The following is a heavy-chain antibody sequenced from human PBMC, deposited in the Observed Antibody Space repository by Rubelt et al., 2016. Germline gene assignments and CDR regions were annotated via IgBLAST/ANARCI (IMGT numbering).Heavy chain of an antibody. CDR3: ARSSSYRRAKTGFDP. CDR2: IYYSWST. D-gene: IGHD1-26*01. Sequence: QLQLQESGPGLVKPSETLSLTCTVSGGSISSSSYYWGWIRQPPGKGLEWIGSIYYSWSTYYNPSLKSRVTSSVDTSKNQFSLKLSSVTAADTAVYYCARSSSYRRAKTGFDPWGQGTLVTVSS. V-gene: IGHV4-39*01. J-gene: IGHJ5*02. CDR1: GGSISSSSYY.